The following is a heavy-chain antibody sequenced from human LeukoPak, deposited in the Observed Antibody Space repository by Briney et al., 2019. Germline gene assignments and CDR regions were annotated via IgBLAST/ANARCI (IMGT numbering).Heavy chain of an antibody. Sequence: SETLSLTCAVSGDSFSGNNYWTWVRQPPGKGLEWIGEIYRSGATNYNPSLKSRVTVSQDKSKNQFSLKLNSVTAVDTAIYYCARNSGYSDLNYWGQGVLVTVSS. CDR3: ARNSGYSDLNY. J-gene: IGHJ4*02. V-gene: IGHV4-4*02. CDR2: IYRSGAT. CDR1: GDSFSGNNY. D-gene: IGHD3-22*01.